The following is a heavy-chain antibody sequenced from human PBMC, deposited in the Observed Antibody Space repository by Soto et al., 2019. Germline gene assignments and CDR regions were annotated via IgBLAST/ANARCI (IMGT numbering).Heavy chain of an antibody. Sequence: QVQLVQSGVEVMKPGSSVKLSCKASGGTFSSYTMSWVRQAPGQGLEWMGRIITILGIANYAQKFQGRVTITADKSTSTAYIELSRVRSEDTVVYYSARELNIVVVPAAPYEGFDVWGQGTMVTVYS. CDR3: ARELNIVVVPAAPYEGFDV. D-gene: IGHD2-2*01. CDR1: GGTFSSYT. V-gene: IGHV1-69*08. J-gene: IGHJ3*01. CDR2: IITILGIA.